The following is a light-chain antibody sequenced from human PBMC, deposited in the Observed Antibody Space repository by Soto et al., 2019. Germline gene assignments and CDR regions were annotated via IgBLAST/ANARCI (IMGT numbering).Light chain of an antibody. J-gene: IGKJ1*01. V-gene: IGKV1-5*03. CDR3: QHYNSYSEA. CDR2: KAS. Sequence: DIQMTQSPSTLSGAVGDIVTITCRASQTISSWLAWYQQKPGKAPKLLIYKASTLKSGVPSRFSGSGSWTEFTLTISSLQPDDFATYYCQHYNSYSEAFGQGPKVQLK. CDR1: QTISSW.